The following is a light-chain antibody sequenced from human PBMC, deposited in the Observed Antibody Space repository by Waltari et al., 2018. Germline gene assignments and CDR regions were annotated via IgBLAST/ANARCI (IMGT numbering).Light chain of an antibody. CDR2: RND. CDR3: ASWDDSLTGPV. Sequence: QSVLTQPPSASGTPGQKVTISCSGTSSNIGKNYVYWYQQVPGTAPKLLIYRNDQRPSGVPERFSGSKSGTSASRAINGLRSEDEADYHCASWDDSLTGPVFGGGTKLTVL. J-gene: IGLJ3*02. V-gene: IGLV1-47*01. CDR1: SSNIGKNY.